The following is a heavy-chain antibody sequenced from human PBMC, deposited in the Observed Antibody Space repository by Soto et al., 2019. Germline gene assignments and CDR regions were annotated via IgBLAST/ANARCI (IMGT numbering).Heavy chain of an antibody. CDR1: GYTFSNYG. Sequence: QVQLVQSGAEVKKPGASVTVSCKTSGYTFSNYGINWVRQAPGQGLEWMGWISGYNGNTNYAQTVQGRVTMTTDTSKGTVYMELRSLKSYDTAIYYCSRFIMVGGWFDPNYYHGMDVWGQGTTVTVSS. CDR2: ISGYNGNT. V-gene: IGHV1-18*01. CDR3: SRFIMVGGWFDPNYYHGMDV. J-gene: IGHJ6*02. D-gene: IGHD6-19*01.